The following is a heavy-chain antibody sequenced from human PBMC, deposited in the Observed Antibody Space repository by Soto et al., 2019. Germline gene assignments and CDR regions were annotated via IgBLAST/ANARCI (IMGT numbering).Heavy chain of an antibody. V-gene: IGHV3-21*01. D-gene: IGHD4-4*01. Sequence: EVPLVESGGGLVKPGGSLRLSCVASGFTFSSYSMNWVRQAPGKGLEWVSSISSSTIYIYYADSVKGRFTISRDNAKNSLYLTMNSLRAEDTAVYYCARGEMATVAPFDYWGHGTLVTVSS. J-gene: IGHJ4*01. CDR3: ARGEMATVAPFDY. CDR1: GFTFSSYS. CDR2: ISSSTIYI.